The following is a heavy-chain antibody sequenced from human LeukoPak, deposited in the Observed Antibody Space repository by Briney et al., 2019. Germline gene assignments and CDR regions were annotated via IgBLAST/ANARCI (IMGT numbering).Heavy chain of an antibody. J-gene: IGHJ4*02. CDR3: TKRGRDWGPFDY. D-gene: IGHD7-27*01. CDR1: GFIFSSYA. Sequence: PGGSLRLSCVASGFIFSSYAMSWVRQSPGKGLEWVSSLSASGDETYYPDSVKGRFTISRDNSKNTLYLEMDSLRDEDTAVYYCTKRGRDWGPFDYWGQGTLVTVSS. V-gene: IGHV3-23*01. CDR2: LSASGDET.